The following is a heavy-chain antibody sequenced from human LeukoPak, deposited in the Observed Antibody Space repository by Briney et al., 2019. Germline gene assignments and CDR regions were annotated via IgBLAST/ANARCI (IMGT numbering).Heavy chain of an antibody. CDR1: GFTFSSYA. CDR2: INSDGSST. Sequence: PGGSLRLSCAASGFTFSSYAMSWVRQAPGKGLVWVSRINSDGSSTSYADSVKGRFTISRDNAKNTLYLQMNSLRAEDTAVYYCARESILSGSYYSFDYWGQGTLVTVSS. V-gene: IGHV3-74*01. CDR3: ARESILSGSYYSFDY. J-gene: IGHJ4*02. D-gene: IGHD1-26*01.